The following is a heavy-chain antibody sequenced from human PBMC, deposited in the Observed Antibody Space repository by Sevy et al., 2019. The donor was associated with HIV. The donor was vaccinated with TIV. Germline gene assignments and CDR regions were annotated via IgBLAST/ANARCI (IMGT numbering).Heavy chain of an antibody. Sequence: GGSLRLSCAASGFTFSSYGMHWVRQAPGKGLEWVAVIWYDGSNKYYADSVKGQFTISRDNSKNTLYLQMNSLRAEDTAVYYCASWRRFLEWLPGLDYWGQGTLATVSS. J-gene: IGHJ4*02. D-gene: IGHD3-3*01. CDR3: ASWRRFLEWLPGLDY. V-gene: IGHV3-33*08. CDR1: GFTFSSYG. CDR2: IWYDGSNK.